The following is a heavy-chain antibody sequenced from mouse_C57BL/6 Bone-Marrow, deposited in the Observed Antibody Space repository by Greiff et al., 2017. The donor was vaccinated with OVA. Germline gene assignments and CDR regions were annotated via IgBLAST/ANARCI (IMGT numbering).Heavy chain of an antibody. V-gene: IGHV1-4*01. CDR2: INPSSGYT. Sequence: QVQLQQSGAELARPGASVKMSCKASGYTFTSYTMHWVKQRPGQGLEWIGYINPSSGYTKYNQKFKDKATLTADKSSSTAYMQLSSLTSEDSAVYYCARSLRQLRLLDYWGQGTTLTVSS. CDR3: ARSLRQLRLLDY. J-gene: IGHJ2*01. D-gene: IGHD3-2*02. CDR1: GYTFTSYT.